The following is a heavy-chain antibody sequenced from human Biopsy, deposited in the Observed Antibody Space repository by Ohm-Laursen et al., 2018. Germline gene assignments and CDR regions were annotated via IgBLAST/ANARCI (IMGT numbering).Heavy chain of an antibody. Sequence: GTLSLTCTVFGGSISSYYWSWIRQPPGEGLERIGHISYTGYTSYNASLKSRVTISVDTSRNHFSLRLSSLTAADPAVYYCARGSNDFGGLYFPRWGQGTLLTVSP. J-gene: IGHJ4*02. D-gene: IGHD4-23*01. CDR1: GGSISSYY. CDR3: ARGSNDFGGLYFPR. V-gene: IGHV4-59*01. CDR2: ISYTGYT.